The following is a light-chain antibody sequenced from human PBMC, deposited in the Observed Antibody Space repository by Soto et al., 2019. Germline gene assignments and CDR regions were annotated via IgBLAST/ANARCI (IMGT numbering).Light chain of an antibody. J-gene: IGLJ1*01. Sequence: QPVLTQSPSASASLGASVKLTCTLSSGHSTYAIAWHQQQPEKGPRYLMKVINDGSHKKGDGIPDRFSGSSSGAERYLTISSLQSEDEADYYCQTWHTGIHVFGTATKLTVL. V-gene: IGLV4-69*01. CDR3: QTWHTGIHV. CDR1: SGHSTYA. CDR2: VINDGSH.